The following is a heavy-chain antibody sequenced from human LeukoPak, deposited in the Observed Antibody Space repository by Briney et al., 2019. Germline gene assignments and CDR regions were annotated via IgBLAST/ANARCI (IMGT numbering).Heavy chain of an antibody. Sequence: GRSLRLSCAASGFTFSSYGMHWVRQAPGKGLEWVAVIPYDGSNKYYADSVKGRFTISRDNSKNTLYLQMNSLRAEDTAVYYCANADSDGHFDYWGQGTLVTVSS. CDR1: GFTFSSYG. CDR2: IPYDGSNK. CDR3: ANADSDGHFDY. D-gene: IGHD2-15*01. J-gene: IGHJ4*02. V-gene: IGHV3-30*18.